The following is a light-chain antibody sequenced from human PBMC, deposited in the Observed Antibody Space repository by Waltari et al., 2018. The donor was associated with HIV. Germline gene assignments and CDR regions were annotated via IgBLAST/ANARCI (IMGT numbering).Light chain of an antibody. V-gene: IGKV3-20*01. Sequence: EIVLTQSPGTLSSSPGERATLSCRASQSISSDYLAWYQQKPGQAPRLLIYGASSRATGIPDRFSGSGSETDFTLTISRLEPEDFAVYYCQQYGTSPTFGQGTKVEIK. J-gene: IGKJ1*01. CDR3: QQYGTSPT. CDR2: GAS. CDR1: QSISSDY.